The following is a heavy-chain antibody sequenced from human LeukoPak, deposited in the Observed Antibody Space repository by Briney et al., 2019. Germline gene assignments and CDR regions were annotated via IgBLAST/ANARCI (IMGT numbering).Heavy chain of an antibody. V-gene: IGHV4-59*11. Sequence: SKTLSLTCAVSGASISSHYWSWIRQPPGKGLVRIGYTSGSISDNPSLKSRVAVSVDPSQNQVSLSLTSVTAADTAVYYCARVLAIFGLDTTDFYMDVWGKGTTVTVSS. J-gene: IGHJ6*03. CDR1: GASISSHY. CDR2: TSGSI. D-gene: IGHD3/OR15-3a*01. CDR3: ARVLAIFGLDTTDFYMDV.